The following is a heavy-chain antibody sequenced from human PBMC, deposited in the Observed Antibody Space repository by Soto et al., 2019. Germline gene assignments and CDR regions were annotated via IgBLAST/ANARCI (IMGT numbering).Heavy chain of an antibody. D-gene: IGHD3-10*01. V-gene: IGHV4-59*01. Sequence: QVQLQESGPGLVKPSETLSLTCTVSGGSISSYYWSWIRQPPGKGLEWIGCIYYSGSTNYNPSLKSRVTISVDTAKNQFSLKLSSVTAADTAVYYCARDAGFGELMEERDYYYYGMDVWGQGTTVTVSS. CDR2: IYYSGST. CDR3: ARDAGFGELMEERDYYYYGMDV. J-gene: IGHJ6*02. CDR1: GGSISSYY.